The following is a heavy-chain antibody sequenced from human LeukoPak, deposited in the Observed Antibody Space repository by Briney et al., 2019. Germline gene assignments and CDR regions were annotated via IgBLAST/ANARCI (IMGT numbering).Heavy chain of an antibody. CDR1: GFTFTNDF. CDR2: ISSSSSYI. CDR3: ARAHGYCSSTSCYYFYFDY. J-gene: IGHJ4*02. Sequence: GGSLRLSCAASGFTFTNDFMTWVRQAPGKGLEWVSSISSSSSYIYYADSVKGRFTISRDNAKNSLYLQMNSLRAEDTAVYYCARAHGYCSSTSCYYFYFDYWGQGTLVTVSS. V-gene: IGHV3-21*01. D-gene: IGHD2-2*01.